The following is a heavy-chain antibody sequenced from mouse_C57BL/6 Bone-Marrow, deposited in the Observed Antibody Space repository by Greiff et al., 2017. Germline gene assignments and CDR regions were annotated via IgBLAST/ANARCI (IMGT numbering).Heavy chain of an antibody. CDR1: GYTFTSYW. J-gene: IGHJ1*03. CDR3: ARAVDWYFDV. Sequence: QVQLQQPGAELVRPGSSVKLSCKASGYTFTSYWMQWVKQRPIQGLEWIGNIDPSDSETHYNQKFKDKATFTVATSSSTAYMQLRSLTSEDYAVYYCARAVDWYFDVWGTGTTVTVSS. CDR2: IDPSDSET. D-gene: IGHD6-1*01. V-gene: IGHV1-52*01.